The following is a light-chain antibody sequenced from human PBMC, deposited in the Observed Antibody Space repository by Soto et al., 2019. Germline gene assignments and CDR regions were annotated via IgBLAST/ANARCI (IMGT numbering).Light chain of an antibody. CDR2: EVS. Sequence: QSVLTQPASVSGSPGQSITISCTGTSSDVGGYNYVSWYQQHPGKAPKLIIYEVSHRPSGVSNRFSGSKSGNTASLTISGLQAEDESDYYCSSYTTNGRLFGTGTKLTVL. V-gene: IGLV2-14*01. CDR1: SSDVGGYNY. J-gene: IGLJ1*01. CDR3: SSYTTNGRL.